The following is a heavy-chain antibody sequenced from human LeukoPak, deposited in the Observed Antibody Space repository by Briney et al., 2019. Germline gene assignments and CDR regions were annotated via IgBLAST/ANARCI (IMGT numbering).Heavy chain of an antibody. CDR2: INHSGST. D-gene: IGHD3-10*01. V-gene: IGHV4-34*01. CDR1: GGPFSGYY. J-gene: IGHJ4*02. CDR3: ARRYYYGSGSYSYYSDY. Sequence: SETLSLTCAVYGGPFSGYYWSWIRQPPGKGLEWIGEINHSGSTNYNPSLKSRVTISVDTSKNQFSLKLSSVTAADTAVYYCARRYYYGSGSYSYYSDYWGQGTLVTVSS.